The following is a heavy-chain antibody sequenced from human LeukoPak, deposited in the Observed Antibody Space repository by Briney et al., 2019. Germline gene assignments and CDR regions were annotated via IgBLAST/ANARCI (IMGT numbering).Heavy chain of an antibody. V-gene: IGHV4-59*01. CDR3: ARWGSIAVARFDY. Sequence: SETLSLTCTVSGGSISSYYWSWIRQPPGKGLEWIGYIYYTGSTNYNPSLTSRVSISVDTSKNQFSLNLTSVTAADTAVYYCARWGSIAVARFDYWGQGTLVTVSS. D-gene: IGHD6-6*01. J-gene: IGHJ4*02. CDR1: GGSISSYY. CDR2: IYYTGST.